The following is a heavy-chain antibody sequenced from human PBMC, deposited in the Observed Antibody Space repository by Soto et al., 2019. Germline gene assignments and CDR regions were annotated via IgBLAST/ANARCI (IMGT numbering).Heavy chain of an antibody. CDR3: ARVAVGTSYSSRYYDY. Sequence: ASVKVSCKASGYTFTGYYMHWVRQAPGQGLEWMGWINPNSGGTNYAQKFQGWVTMTRDTSISTAYMELSRLRSDDTAVYHCARVAVGTSYSSRYYDYWGQGTLGTVSS. V-gene: IGHV1-2*04. CDR1: GYTFTGYY. J-gene: IGHJ4*02. CDR2: INPNSGGT. D-gene: IGHD6-13*01.